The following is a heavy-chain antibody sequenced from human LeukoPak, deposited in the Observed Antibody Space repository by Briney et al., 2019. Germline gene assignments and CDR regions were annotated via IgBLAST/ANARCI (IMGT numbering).Heavy chain of an antibody. CDR2: ISGSGGST. V-gene: IGHV3-23*01. J-gene: IGHJ4*02. CDR1: GFTFSSYA. Sequence: GGSLRLSCAASGFTFSSYAMSWVRQAPGKGLEWVSAISGSGGSTYYADSVKGRFTISRDNSKNTLYLQMNSLSAEDTAVYYCAKDGNGDPRFDYWGQGTLVTVSS. D-gene: IGHD4-17*01. CDR3: AKDGNGDPRFDY.